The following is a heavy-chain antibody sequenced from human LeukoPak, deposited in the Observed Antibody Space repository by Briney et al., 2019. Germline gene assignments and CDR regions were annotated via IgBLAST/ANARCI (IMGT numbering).Heavy chain of an antibody. Sequence: SETLSLTCAVSDYSISSGYYWGWIRRPPGKGLEWIGSIYQSGSTYYNPSLKSRVTISVDTSKNQFSLKLSSVTAADTAVYYCAREPNRYDILTGYSPYGGYMDVWGKGTTVTVSS. D-gene: IGHD3-9*01. J-gene: IGHJ6*03. V-gene: IGHV4-38-2*02. CDR2: IYQSGST. CDR1: DYSISSGYY. CDR3: AREPNRYDILTGYSPYGGYMDV.